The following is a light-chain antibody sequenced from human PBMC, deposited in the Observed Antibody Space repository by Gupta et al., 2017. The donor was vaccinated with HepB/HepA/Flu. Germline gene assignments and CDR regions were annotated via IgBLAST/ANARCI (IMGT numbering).Light chain of an antibody. V-gene: IGKV3-15*01. CDR2: GAS. Sequence: EVVMTQSPIILSVSPGARVPLCCSTSHGSGHNLAWYQQKPGQAPRLLIYGASTRATGFPVRFGGGWSGTDFTLIISSRQSDDIAFYYCQQDNGWPFTFGGGTKVEIK. CDR3: QQDNGWPFT. J-gene: IGKJ4*01. CDR1: HGSGHN.